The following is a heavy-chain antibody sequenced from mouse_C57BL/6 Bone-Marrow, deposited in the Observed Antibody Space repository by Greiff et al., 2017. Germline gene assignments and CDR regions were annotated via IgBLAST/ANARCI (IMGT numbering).Heavy chain of an antibody. Sequence: QVQLQQSGAELVRPGSSVKLSCKASGYTFTSYWMHWVKQRPIQGLEWIGNIDPSDSETHYNQKFKDKATLTVDKSSSTAYMQLSSLTSEDSAVYYCAREKGNWADDWGKGTTLTVSS. V-gene: IGHV1-52*01. J-gene: IGHJ2*01. D-gene: IGHD4-1*01. CDR2: IDPSDSET. CDR3: AREKGNWADD. CDR1: GYTFTSYW.